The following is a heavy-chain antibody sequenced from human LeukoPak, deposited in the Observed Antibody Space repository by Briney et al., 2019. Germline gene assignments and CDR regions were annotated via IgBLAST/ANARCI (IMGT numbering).Heavy chain of an antibody. V-gene: IGHV4-34*01. Sequence: SETLSPTCAVYGGSFSGYHWSWIRQPPGKGLEWIGEINHSGSTNYNPSLKSRVTISVDTSKNQFSLKLSSVTAADTAVYYCARGWLPRGGIFDYWGQGTLVTGSS. D-gene: IGHD5-12*01. J-gene: IGHJ4*02. CDR1: GGSFSGYH. CDR3: ARGWLPRGGIFDY. CDR2: INHSGST.